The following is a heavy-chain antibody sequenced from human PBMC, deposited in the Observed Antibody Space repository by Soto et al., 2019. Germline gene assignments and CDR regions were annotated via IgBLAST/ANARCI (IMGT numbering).Heavy chain of an antibody. CDR3: AKDHGRWLISANWFDP. V-gene: IGHV3-30*18. CDR1: GFTFSSYG. J-gene: IGHJ5*01. Sequence: GGSLRLSCAASGFTFSSYGMHWVRQAPGKGLEWVAVISYDGSNKYYAEYVKGRFTISRDNSKNTLYLQMNSLRAEVTAVYYCAKDHGRWLISANWFDPWGQGTLVTVSS. D-gene: IGHD6-19*01. CDR2: ISYDGSNK.